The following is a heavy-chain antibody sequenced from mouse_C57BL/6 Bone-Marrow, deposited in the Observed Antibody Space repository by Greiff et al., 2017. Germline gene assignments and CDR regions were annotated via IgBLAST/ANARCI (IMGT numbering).Heavy chain of an antibody. V-gene: IGHV1-64*01. J-gene: IGHJ2*01. CDR3: ARYYYYYFDY. CDR2: IHPNSGST. D-gene: IGHD1-1*01. CDR1: GYTFTSYW. Sequence: QVQLQQPGAELVKPGASVKLSCKASGYTFTSYWMHWVKQRPGQGLEWIGMIHPNSGSTNYNEKFKSKATLTVDKSSSTAYIQLSSLTSEDSAVYYCARYYYYYFDYWGQGTTLTVSS.